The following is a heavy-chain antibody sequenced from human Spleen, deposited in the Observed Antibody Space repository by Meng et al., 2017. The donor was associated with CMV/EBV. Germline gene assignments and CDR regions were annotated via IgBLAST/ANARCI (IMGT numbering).Heavy chain of an antibody. J-gene: IGHJ6*02. CDR2: IYSGGST. CDR3: AKDQSEDYFFYYAMDV. V-gene: IGHV3-53*01. CDR1: GFTVSSNY. Sequence: GGSLRLSCAASGFTVSSNYMSWVRQAPGKGLEWVSVIYSGGSTYYADSVKGRFTISRDNSKNTLYLQMNSLRAEDTAVYYCAKDQSEDYFFYYAMDVWGQGTTVTVSS.